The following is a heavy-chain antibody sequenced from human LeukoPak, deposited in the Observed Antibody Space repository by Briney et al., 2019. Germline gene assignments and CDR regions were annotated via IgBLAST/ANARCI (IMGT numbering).Heavy chain of an antibody. CDR2: ISSGGSTI. J-gene: IGHJ4*02. D-gene: IGHD1-14*01. CDR3: ARALYRQGTAFDY. CDR1: GFTFSDYY. Sequence: GGSLRLSCAASGFTFSDYYMSWIRQAPGKGLEWVSYISSGGSTIYYADSVKGRFTISRDNAKNSLYLQMNSLRAEDTAVYYCARALYRQGTAFDYWGQGTLVTVSS. V-gene: IGHV3-11*04.